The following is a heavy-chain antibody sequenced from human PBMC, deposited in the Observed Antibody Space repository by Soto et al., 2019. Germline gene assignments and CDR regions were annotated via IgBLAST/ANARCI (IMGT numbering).Heavy chain of an antibody. CDR2: IYHSGST. V-gene: IGHV4-38-2*01. D-gene: IGHD2-2*03. CDR1: GYSISSGYY. Sequence: SETLSLTCAVSGYSISSGYYWGWIRQPPGKGLEWIGSIYHSGSTYYNPSLKSRVTISVDTSKNQFSLKLSSVTAADTAVYYCARVGYCSSTSCYAFDYWGQGTLVNVS. J-gene: IGHJ4*02. CDR3: ARVGYCSSTSCYAFDY.